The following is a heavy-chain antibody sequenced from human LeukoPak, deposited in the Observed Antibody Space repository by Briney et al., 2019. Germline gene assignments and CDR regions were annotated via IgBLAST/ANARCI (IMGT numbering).Heavy chain of an antibody. CDR3: AREGIAAADAFDI. D-gene: IGHD6-13*01. CDR2: IYYSGST. Sequence: PSETLSLTCAVYGGSFSGYYWSWIRQPPGKGLEWIGYIYYSGSTNYNPSLKSRVTISVDTSKNQFSLKLSSVTAADTAVYYCAREGIAAADAFDIWGQGTMVTVSS. J-gene: IGHJ3*02. V-gene: IGHV4-59*01. CDR1: GGSFSGYY.